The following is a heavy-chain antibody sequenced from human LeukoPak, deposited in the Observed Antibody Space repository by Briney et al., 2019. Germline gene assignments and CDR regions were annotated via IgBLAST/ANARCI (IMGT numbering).Heavy chain of an antibody. CDR3: AKDFHYYDTRGLLDY. J-gene: IGHJ4*02. V-gene: IGHV3-9*01. CDR2: ISWNSGSI. Sequence: PGRSLRLSCAASGFTFDDYAMHWVRQAPGKGLEWVSGISWNSGSIGYADSVKGRFTISRDNAKNSLYLQMNSLRAEDTALYYCAKDFHYYDTRGLLDYWGQGTLVTVSS. D-gene: IGHD3-22*01. CDR1: GFTFDDYA.